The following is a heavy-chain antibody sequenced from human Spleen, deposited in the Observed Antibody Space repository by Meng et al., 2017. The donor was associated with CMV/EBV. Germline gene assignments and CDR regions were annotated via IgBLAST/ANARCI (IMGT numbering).Heavy chain of an antibody. J-gene: IGHJ6*02. V-gene: IGHV3-7*01. CDR1: GCTFSNYY. CDR3: ARDPNLMDV. Sequence: GGSLRLSCAASGCTFSNYYMSWVRQAPGKGLEWVAHIKEDASERYHVDSVKGRFTISRDNAKNALYLQMNGLRVEDTAVYYCARDPNLMDVWGQGTTVTVSS. CDR2: IKEDASER.